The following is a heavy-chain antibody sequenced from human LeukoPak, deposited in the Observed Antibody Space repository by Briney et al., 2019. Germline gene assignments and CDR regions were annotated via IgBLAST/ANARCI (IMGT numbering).Heavy chain of an antibody. CDR2: IYSGGST. D-gene: IGHD2-2*01. J-gene: IGHJ4*02. Sequence: GGSLRLSCAASGFTVSSNYMSWVRQAPGKGLEWVSVIYSGGSTYYADSVKGRFTISRDNSKNTLYLQMNSLRAEDTAVYYCAKDPYCSSTSCFDWGQGTLVTVSS. CDR1: GFTVSSNY. V-gene: IGHV3-53*01. CDR3: AKDPYCSSTSCFD.